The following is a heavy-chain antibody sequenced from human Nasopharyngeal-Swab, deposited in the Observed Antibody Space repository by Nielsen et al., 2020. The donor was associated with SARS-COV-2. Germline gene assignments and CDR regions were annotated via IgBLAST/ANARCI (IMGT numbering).Heavy chain of an antibody. J-gene: IGHJ6*03. CDR2: IIPIFGTA. D-gene: IGHD3-10*01. V-gene: IGHV1-69*13. CDR3: ARDLGPGYYYYYMDV. Sequence: SVKVSCKASGGTFSSYAISWVRQAPGQGLEWMGGIIPIFGTANYAQKFQGRVTITADESTSTAYMELSSLRSEDTAVYYCARDLGPGYYYYYMDVWGKGTTVTVSS. CDR1: GGTFSSYA.